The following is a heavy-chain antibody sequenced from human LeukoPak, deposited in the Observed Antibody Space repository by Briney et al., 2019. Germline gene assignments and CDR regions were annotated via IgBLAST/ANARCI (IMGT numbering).Heavy chain of an antibody. Sequence: GESLKISCKSSGYSFTSYWIAWVRQMPGKGLEWMGILYPGDSDTRYSPSFQGQVTISADRSISTAYLQWSSLKASDTAMYYCARGFYGGYYYYYYMDVWGKGTTVTVSS. CDR3: ARGFYGGYYYYYYMDV. V-gene: IGHV5-51*01. J-gene: IGHJ6*03. CDR1: GYSFTSYW. D-gene: IGHD4/OR15-4a*01. CDR2: LYPGDSDT.